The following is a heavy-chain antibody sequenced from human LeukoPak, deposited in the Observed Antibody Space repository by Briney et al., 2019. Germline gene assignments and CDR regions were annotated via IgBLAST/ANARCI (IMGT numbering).Heavy chain of an antibody. D-gene: IGHD3-10*01. CDR3: AKDSTLGESFDY. V-gene: IGHV3-23*01. J-gene: IGHJ4*02. CDR2: ISGSGGST. Sequence: GGSLRLSCAASGFTFSSYAMSWVRQAPGKGLEWVSAISGSGGSTYYADSVKGRFTISRDSSKNTLYLQMNSLRAEDTAVYYCAKDSTLGESFDYWGQGTLVTVSS. CDR1: GFTFSSYA.